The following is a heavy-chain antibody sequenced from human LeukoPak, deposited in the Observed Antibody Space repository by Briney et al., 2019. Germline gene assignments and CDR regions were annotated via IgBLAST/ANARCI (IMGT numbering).Heavy chain of an antibody. D-gene: IGHD1-26*01. J-gene: IGHJ3*02. CDR1: GYTLTELS. CDR3: ATVTPSYRYAFDI. CDR2: FDPEDGET. Sequence: GASVKVFCKVSGYTLTELSMHWVRQAPGKGLEWMGGFDPEDGETIYAQKFQGRVTMTEDTSTDTAYMELSSLRSEDTAVYYCATVTPSYRYAFDIWGQGTMVTVSS. V-gene: IGHV1-24*01.